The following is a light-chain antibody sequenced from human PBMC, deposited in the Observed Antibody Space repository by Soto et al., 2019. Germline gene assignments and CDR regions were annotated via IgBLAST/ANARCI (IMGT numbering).Light chain of an antibody. V-gene: IGLV2-11*01. CDR1: SSDVGGYNY. CDR3: CSYACSYILM. Sequence: QSALTQPRSVSGSPGQSVTISCTGTSSDVGGYNYVSWYQQHPGKVPKLMIFDVSKRPSGVPDRFSGSKSGNTVSLTISGLPAEGEADYHCCSYACSYILMFGGGTKLTVL. CDR2: DVS. J-gene: IGLJ3*02.